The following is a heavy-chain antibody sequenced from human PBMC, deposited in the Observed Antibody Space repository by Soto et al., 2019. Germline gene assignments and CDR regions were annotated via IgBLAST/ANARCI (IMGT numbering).Heavy chain of an antibody. Sequence: QVQLVESGGGVVQPGRSLRLSCAAYGFTFSSYGMHWVRQAPGKGLEWVAVIWYDGSNKFYADSVKGRFTISRDNSKNTLYLHMDSLRAEDTAVYYCAKWGSVTAAGTYYNYMDVWGKGATVTVSS. D-gene: IGHD6-13*01. CDR2: IWYDGSNK. J-gene: IGHJ6*03. V-gene: IGHV3-33*06. CDR3: AKWGSVTAAGTYYNYMDV. CDR1: GFTFSSYG.